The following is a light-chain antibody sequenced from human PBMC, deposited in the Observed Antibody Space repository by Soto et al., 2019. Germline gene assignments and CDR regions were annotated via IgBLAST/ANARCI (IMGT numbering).Light chain of an antibody. J-gene: IGLJ1*01. CDR3: SSYTSSSTPLYV. V-gene: IGLV2-14*01. CDR1: SSDVGAYDY. Sequence: QSALTQPASVSGSPGQSIAISCTGTSSDVGAYDYVSWYQQHPGKAPKLMIYDVSNRPSGVSSRFSGSKSGNTASLTISGLQAEDEADYYCSSYTSSSTPLYVFGTGNKLTVL. CDR2: DVS.